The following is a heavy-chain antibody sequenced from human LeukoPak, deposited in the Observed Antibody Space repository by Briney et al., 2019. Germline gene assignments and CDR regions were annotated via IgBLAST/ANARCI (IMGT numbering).Heavy chain of an antibody. CDR2: ISSSSSYI. V-gene: IGHV3-21*01. CDR1: GFTFSSYS. D-gene: IGHD3-22*01. CDR3: ARAGGSSGYKYYFDY. J-gene: IGHJ4*02. Sequence: GGSLRLSCAASGFTFSSYSMNWVRQAPGKGLEWVSSISSSSSYIYYADSVKGRFTISRDNAKNSLYLQMNSLRAEDTAVYYCARAGGSSGYKYYFDYWGQGTLVTVSS.